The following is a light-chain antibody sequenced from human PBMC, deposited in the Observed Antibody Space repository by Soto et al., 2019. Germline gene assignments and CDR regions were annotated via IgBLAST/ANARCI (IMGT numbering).Light chain of an antibody. Sequence: QSALTQPASVSGSPGQSITISCTGTSSDVDGYNYVSWYQQHPGKAPKLMIYEVSNRPSGVSNRFSGSKSGNTASLTISGLQAEDEADYYCSSYTSSRTLVFGGGTKVTVL. CDR2: EVS. J-gene: IGLJ2*01. CDR1: SSDVDGYNY. V-gene: IGLV2-14*01. CDR3: SSYTSSRTLV.